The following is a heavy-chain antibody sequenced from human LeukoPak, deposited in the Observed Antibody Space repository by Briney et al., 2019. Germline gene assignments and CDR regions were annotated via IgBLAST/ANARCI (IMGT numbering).Heavy chain of an antibody. CDR2: INHSGST. CDR1: GGSFSGYY. J-gene: IGHJ5*02. V-gene: IGHV4-34*01. CDR3: ARGGPRRLLLWFGELLRDNWFDP. D-gene: IGHD3-10*01. Sequence: KSSETLSLTCAVYGGSFSGYYWSWIRQPPGKGLEWIGEINHSGSTNYNPSLKSRVTISVDTSKNQFSLKLSSVTAADTAVYYCARGGPRRLLLWFGELLRDNWFDPWGQGTLVTVSS.